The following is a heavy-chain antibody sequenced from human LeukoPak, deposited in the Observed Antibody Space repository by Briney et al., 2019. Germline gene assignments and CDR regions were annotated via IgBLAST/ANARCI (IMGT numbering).Heavy chain of an antibody. CDR1: GRSISRYY. D-gene: IGHD7-27*01. CDR3: ARVPGDLGNYYGMDV. CDR2: IYYSGST. J-gene: IGHJ6*02. V-gene: IGHV4-59*01. Sequence: SETLSLTCTVSGRSISRYYWSWIRQPPGKGLEWIGYIYYSGSTNYNPSLKSRVTISIDTSKNQFSLKLSSVTAAHTAVYYCARVPGDLGNYYGMDVWGQGTTVTVSS.